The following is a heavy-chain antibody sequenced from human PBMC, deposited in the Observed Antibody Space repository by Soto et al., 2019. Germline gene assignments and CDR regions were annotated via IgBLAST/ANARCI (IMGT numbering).Heavy chain of an antibody. V-gene: IGHV1-3*01. Sequence: QVQLVQSGAEVKKPGASVKVSCKASGYTFTSYAMHWVRQAPEQRLEWMGWINAGNGNTKYSQKFQGRVTITRDTSASTAYMELSSLRSEDTAVYYCARDSSSWSRVFDYWGQGTLVTVSS. CDR2: INAGNGNT. D-gene: IGHD6-13*01. CDR1: GYTFTSYA. CDR3: ARDSSSWSRVFDY. J-gene: IGHJ4*02.